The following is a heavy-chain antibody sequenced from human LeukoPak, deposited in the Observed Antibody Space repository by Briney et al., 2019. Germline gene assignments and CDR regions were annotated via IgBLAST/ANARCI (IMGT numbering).Heavy chain of an antibody. V-gene: IGHV1-69*01. CDR1: GGTFSSYA. CDR3: ARDSHLPPYSYGYYFDY. J-gene: IGHJ4*02. CDR2: IIPIFGTA. Sequence: SVKVSCKASGGTFSSYAISWVRQAPGQGLEWMGGIIPIFGTASYAQKFQGRVTITADESTSTAYMELSSLRSEDTAVYYCARDSHLPPYSYGYYFDYWGQGTLVTVSS. D-gene: IGHD5-18*01.